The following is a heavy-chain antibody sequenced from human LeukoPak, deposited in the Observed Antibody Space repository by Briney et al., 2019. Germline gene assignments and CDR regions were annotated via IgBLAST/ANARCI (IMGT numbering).Heavy chain of an antibody. D-gene: IGHD6-6*01. CDR3: ARARRYSSSSDYYYYMDV. V-gene: IGHV1-8*01. CDR1: GYTFTSYD. J-gene: IGHJ6*03. CDR2: MNPNSGNT. Sequence: ASVKVSCKASGYTFTSYDINWVRQATGQGLELMGWMNPNSGNTSYAQKFQGRVTMTRNTSISTAYMELSSLRSEDTAVYYCARARRYSSSSDYYYYMDVWGKGTTVTVSS.